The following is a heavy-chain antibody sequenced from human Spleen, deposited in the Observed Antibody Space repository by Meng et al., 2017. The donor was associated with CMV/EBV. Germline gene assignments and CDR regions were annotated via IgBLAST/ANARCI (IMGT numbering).Heavy chain of an antibody. Sequence: SETLSLTCTVSGGSISSYYWSWIRQSPGKGLQWIAYIDYRGGTKYNPSLRSRVTMSVDTSKNQFSLKLSSVTAADTAVYYCARADSTIFGVVIGNMDVWGQGTTVTVSS. CDR3: ARADSTIFGVVIGNMDV. V-gene: IGHV4-59*01. CDR2: IDYRGGT. CDR1: GGSISSYY. J-gene: IGHJ6*02. D-gene: IGHD3-3*01.